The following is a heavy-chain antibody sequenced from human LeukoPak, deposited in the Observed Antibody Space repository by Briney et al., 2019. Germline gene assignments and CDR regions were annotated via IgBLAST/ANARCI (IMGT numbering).Heavy chain of an antibody. CDR3: ARAPAGYSNYAR. CDR1: GGSISSGGYY. J-gene: IGHJ4*02. Sequence: PSQTLSLTCTVSGGSISSGGYYWSWIRQPPGKGLEWIGNVYYSGNTKYNPSLKSRVTISVDTSRNKFSLKLNSVTAADTAMYYCARAPAGYSNYARWGQGTLVTVSS. D-gene: IGHD4-11*01. V-gene: IGHV4-61*08. CDR2: VYYSGNT.